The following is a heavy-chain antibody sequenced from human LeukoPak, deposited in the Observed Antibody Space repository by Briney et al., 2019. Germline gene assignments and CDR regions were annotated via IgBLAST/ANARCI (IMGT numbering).Heavy chain of an antibody. CDR1: GYTFTSNY. Sequence: ASVKVSCKAFGYTFTSNYMHWVRQAPGRGLEWIGWINPNSGGTNYAQKFQGRVTMTRDTSISTAYMELSRLRSDDTAVYYCAREGPLYGSGSYYGVYWGQGTLVTVSS. V-gene: IGHV1-2*02. J-gene: IGHJ4*02. CDR3: AREGPLYGSGSYYGVY. D-gene: IGHD3-10*01. CDR2: INPNSGGT.